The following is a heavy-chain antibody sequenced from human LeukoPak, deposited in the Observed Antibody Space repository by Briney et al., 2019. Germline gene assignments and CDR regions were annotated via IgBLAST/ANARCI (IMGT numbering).Heavy chain of an antibody. J-gene: IGHJ6*02. V-gene: IGHV4-59*01. Sequence: SETLSLTCAVYGGSFSSYYWSWIRQPPGKGLEWIGYIYYSGSTNYNPSLKSRVTISVDTSKNQFSLKLSSVTAADTAVYYCARDRRLELRTSYYYGMDVWGQGTTVTVSS. CDR2: IYYSGST. CDR1: GGSFSSYY. CDR3: ARDRRLELRTSYYYGMDV. D-gene: IGHD1-7*01.